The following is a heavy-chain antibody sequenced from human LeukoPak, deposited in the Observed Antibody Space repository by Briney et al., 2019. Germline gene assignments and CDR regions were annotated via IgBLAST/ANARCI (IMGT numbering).Heavy chain of an antibody. Sequence: ASVNVSCKASGYTFTSYAMHWVRQAPGQRLEWMGWINAGNGNTKYSQKFQGGVTITRDTSASTAYMELSSLRSEDTAVYYCAREGQAYCGGDCYIDYWGQGTLVTVSS. CDR3: AREGQAYCGGDCYIDY. CDR2: INAGNGNT. J-gene: IGHJ4*02. CDR1: GYTFTSYA. V-gene: IGHV1-3*01. D-gene: IGHD2-21*02.